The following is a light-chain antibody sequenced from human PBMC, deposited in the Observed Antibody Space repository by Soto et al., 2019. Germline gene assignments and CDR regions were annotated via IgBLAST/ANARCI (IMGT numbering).Light chain of an antibody. CDR1: QSVTTW. Sequence: DSQMTQSPSTLSTSVGDRVTITCRASQSVTTWLAWYQQKPGKAPKILISKASNLQSAVPSRFSASGSGTEFTLTISSLQPDDFGTYYGQQYDSYPLTFGGGTQVEIK. J-gene: IGKJ4*01. CDR3: QQYDSYPLT. V-gene: IGKV1-5*03. CDR2: KAS.